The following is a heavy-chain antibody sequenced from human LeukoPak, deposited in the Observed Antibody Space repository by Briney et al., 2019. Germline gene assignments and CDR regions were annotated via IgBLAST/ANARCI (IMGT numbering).Heavy chain of an antibody. J-gene: IGHJ5*02. Sequence: GGSLRLSCAASGFTFSSYGMHWVRQAPGKGLEWVSSISSSSIYFYYADSVKGRFTISRDNAKNSLYLQMNSLRAEDTAVYYCARDPQTRYSSSWYTWFDPWGQGTLVTVSS. D-gene: IGHD6-13*01. V-gene: IGHV3-21*01. CDR3: ARDPQTRYSSSWYTWFDP. CDR2: ISSSSIYF. CDR1: GFTFSSYG.